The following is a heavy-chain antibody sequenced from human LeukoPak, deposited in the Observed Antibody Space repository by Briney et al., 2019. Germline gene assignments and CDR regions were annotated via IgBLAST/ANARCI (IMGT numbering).Heavy chain of an antibody. Sequence: PGRSLRLSCAASGFTFDDYAMHWVRQAPGKGLEWVSGISWNSGSIGYADSVKGRFTISRDNAKNSLYLQMNSLRAEDTAVYYCARRLLTGYYEFWGQGTLVTVSS. V-gene: IGHV3-9*01. CDR3: ARRLLTGYYEF. J-gene: IGHJ4*02. CDR1: GFTFDDYA. D-gene: IGHD3-9*01. CDR2: ISWNSGSI.